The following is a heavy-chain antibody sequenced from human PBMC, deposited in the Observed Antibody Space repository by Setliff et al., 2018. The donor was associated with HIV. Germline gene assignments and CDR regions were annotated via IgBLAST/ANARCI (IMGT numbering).Heavy chain of an antibody. Sequence: GGSLRLSCAASGITFDDYAMHWVRQAPGKGLEWVSLISWDGGSTYYADSVKGRFTISRDNSKNSLYLQMNSLRVEDTALYYCAKDGAVAGGYGMDVWGQGTTVTVSS. D-gene: IGHD6-13*01. J-gene: IGHJ6*02. CDR1: GITFDDYA. CDR2: ISWDGGST. CDR3: AKDGAVAGGYGMDV. V-gene: IGHV3-43D*03.